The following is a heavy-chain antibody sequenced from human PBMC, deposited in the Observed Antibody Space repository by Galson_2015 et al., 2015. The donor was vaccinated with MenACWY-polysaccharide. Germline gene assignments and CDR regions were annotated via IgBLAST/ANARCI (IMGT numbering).Heavy chain of an antibody. CDR2: ISSGSDTA. D-gene: IGHD1-26*01. CDR1: GFNFSIYV. J-gene: IGHJ4*02. Sequence: CAASGFNFSIYVMTWVRQAPGKGLEWVSAISSGSDTAYYTDSVKGRFTTSRDNSKDTVHLQMDSLRAEDTAVYYCVKGGWADNWGQGTLVTVSS. V-gene: IGHV3-23*01. CDR3: VKGGWADN.